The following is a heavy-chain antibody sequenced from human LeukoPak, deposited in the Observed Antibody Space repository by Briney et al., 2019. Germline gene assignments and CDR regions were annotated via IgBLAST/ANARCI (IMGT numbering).Heavy chain of an antibody. CDR1: GYTFSSYY. CDR3: ARKYNCGGDCFDY. CDR2: INPSGGST. J-gene: IGHJ4*02. V-gene: IGHV1-46*01. D-gene: IGHD2-21*02. Sequence: WASVKVSCKASGYTFSSYYMHWVRQAPGQGLEWMGIINPSGGSTSYAQKFQGGVTMTRDTSTSTVYMELSSLRSEDTAVYYCARKYNCGGDCFDYWGQGTLVTVSS.